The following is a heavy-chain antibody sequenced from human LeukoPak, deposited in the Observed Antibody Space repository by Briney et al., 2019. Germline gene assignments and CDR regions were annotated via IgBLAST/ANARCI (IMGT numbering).Heavy chain of an antibody. CDR1: GYTFTSYG. CDR3: AGSGDIVATKSFDY. J-gene: IGHJ4*02. V-gene: IGHV1-18*01. CDR2: ISAYNGNT. D-gene: IGHD5-12*01. Sequence: ASVKVSCKASGYTFTSYGISWVRQAPGRGLEWMGWISAYNGNTNYAQKFQGRVTMTTDTSTSTAYMELRSLRSDDTAVYYCAGSGDIVATKSFDYWGQGTLVTVSS.